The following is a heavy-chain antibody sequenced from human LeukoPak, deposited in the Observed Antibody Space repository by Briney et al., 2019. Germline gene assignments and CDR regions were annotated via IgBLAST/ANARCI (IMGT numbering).Heavy chain of an antibody. J-gene: IGHJ1*01. CDR1: GFTFSGYA. V-gene: IGHV3-30-3*01. Sequence: PGGSLRLSCAASGFTFSGYAMNWVRQAPGKGLEWVAVISYGGSNKYYADSVKGRFTISRAYSNNSLYLQITSLRAEDTAVYSCARDPSPVVTATNFGYFQHWGQGTLVTVSS. CDR3: ARDPSPVVTATNFGYFQH. D-gene: IGHD2-21*02. CDR2: ISYGGSNK.